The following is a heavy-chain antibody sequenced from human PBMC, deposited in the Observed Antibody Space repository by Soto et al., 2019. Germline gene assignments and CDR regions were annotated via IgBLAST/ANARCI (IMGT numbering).Heavy chain of an antibody. Sequence: LSLTCFISGGSFSNDYWTWIRQSPGKGLAWIGYIFHSGITDYNPSVKSRVTISMYKSRNLFSLNLTSMSAADTAVYHCARDRYFYDRRGYYRTLDSWGQGTLVTVSS. CDR3: ARDRYFYDRRGYYRTLDS. CDR2: IFHSGIT. D-gene: IGHD3-22*01. J-gene: IGHJ5*01. CDR1: GGSFSNDY. V-gene: IGHV4-59*01.